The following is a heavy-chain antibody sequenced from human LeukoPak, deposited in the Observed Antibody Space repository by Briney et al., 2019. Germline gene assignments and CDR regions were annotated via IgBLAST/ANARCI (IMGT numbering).Heavy chain of an antibody. CDR1: GYNFINYW. CDR3: ARLRGGGYSYGDDAFDI. Sequence: GESLKISCKGSGYNFINYWIGWVRQMPGKGLEWMGVIYPGDSDTAYSPSFQGQVTISADKSISTAYLQWSSLKASDTAMYYCARLRGGGYSYGDDAFDIWGQGTMVTVSS. V-gene: IGHV5-51*01. CDR2: IYPGDSDT. J-gene: IGHJ3*02. D-gene: IGHD5-18*01.